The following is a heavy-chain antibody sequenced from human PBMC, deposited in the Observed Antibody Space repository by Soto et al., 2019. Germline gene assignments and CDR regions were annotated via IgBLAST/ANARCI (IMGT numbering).Heavy chain of an antibody. D-gene: IGHD6-13*01. CDR2: IYCSAST. CDR1: GGSISSSSYY. CDR3: ARHISSRGTTNYYYYYGVVV. J-gene: IGHJ6*02. Sequence: PSQTLSLTCTVSGGSISSSSYYWGWIRQPPGKGLEWLGSIYCSASTYYNPSVKSRVTISVATTKNRFSLKLSSVTAADTAVSSCARHISSRGTTNYYYYYGVVVVGQGATVTVSS. V-gene: IGHV4-39*01.